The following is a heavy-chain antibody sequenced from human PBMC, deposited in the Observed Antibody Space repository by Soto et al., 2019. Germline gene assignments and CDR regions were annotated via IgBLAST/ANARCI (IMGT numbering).Heavy chain of an antibody. CDR2: ISSYSSYM. CDR1: GFTFSNYN. V-gene: IGHV3-21*06. D-gene: IGHD3-10*01. Sequence: EVQLVESGGGLVKPGGSLRLSCAASGFTFSNYNMNWVRQAPGKGLEWVSSISSYSSYMYYADSVKGRFTISRDNAKNSLDLQMNSLRAEETALYYCARWLVSAYGSGSYDPLDYWSQGILVTVSS. CDR3: ARWLVSAYGSGSYDPLDY. J-gene: IGHJ4*02.